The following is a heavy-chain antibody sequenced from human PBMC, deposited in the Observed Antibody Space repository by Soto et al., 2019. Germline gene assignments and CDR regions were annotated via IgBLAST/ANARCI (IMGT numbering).Heavy chain of an antibody. J-gene: IGHJ5*02. V-gene: IGHV4-4*07. Sequence: QVQLQESGPSLVRPSETLSLTCTVSGGSLSSFYWSWIRQPAGKGLEWVGRIYGSGRTTHNPSLKSRVTMSLDVSLNQFSLKLSSVTAADTAVYFCARSGKGVVRGPIGSPAGWFDPWGRGTLVTVSS. CDR3: ARSGKGVVRGPIGSPAGWFDP. CDR2: IYGSGRT. D-gene: IGHD3-10*01. CDR1: GGSLSSFY.